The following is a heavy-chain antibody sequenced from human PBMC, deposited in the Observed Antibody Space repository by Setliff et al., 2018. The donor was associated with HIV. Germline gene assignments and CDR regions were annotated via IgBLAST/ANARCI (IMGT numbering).Heavy chain of an antibody. J-gene: IGHJ6*03. CDR1: GGSISSGGYY. D-gene: IGHD3-16*02. CDR3: ARGYPVSYYYYMDV. V-gene: IGHV4-31*03. CDR2: IYYSGST. Sequence: PSETLSLTCTVSGGSISSGGYYWSWIRQQPGKGLEWIGYIYYSGSTYYNPSLKSRVAISVYTSKNRFSLKLSSVTAADTAVYYCARGYPVSYYYYMDVWGKGTTVTVSS.